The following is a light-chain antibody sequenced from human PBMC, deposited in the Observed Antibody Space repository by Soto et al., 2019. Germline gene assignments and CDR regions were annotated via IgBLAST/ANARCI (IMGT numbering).Light chain of an antibody. CDR1: QTISNF. CDR2: AAS. V-gene: IGKV1-39*01. Sequence: DMQVTQSPSSLSASVGARVTITCLSSQTISNFLSWYQKKPGKAPNLLIYAASTLRSGVPSRFSGSGSGTGFTLTISSLQPEDFATYFCQQSYSTPWTFGQGTKVDIK. CDR3: QQSYSTPWT. J-gene: IGKJ1*01.